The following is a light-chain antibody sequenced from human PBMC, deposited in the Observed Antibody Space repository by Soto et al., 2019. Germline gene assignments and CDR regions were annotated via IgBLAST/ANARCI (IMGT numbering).Light chain of an antibody. CDR2: EVS. Sequence: QSALTQPASVSGSPGQSITISCTGTSSDVGGYKYVSWYQHHPGKAPKLMIYEVSNRPSGVSNRFSGSKSGNTASLTISGLQAEDEADYYCSSHTTSSTLFGGGTKLTVL. CDR3: SSHTTSSTL. V-gene: IGLV2-14*01. J-gene: IGLJ2*01. CDR1: SSDVGGYKY.